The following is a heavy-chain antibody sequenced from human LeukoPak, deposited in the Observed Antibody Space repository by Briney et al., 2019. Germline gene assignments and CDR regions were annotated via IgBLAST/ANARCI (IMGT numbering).Heavy chain of an antibody. CDR2: ISGSGGST. V-gene: IGHV3-23*01. J-gene: IGHJ4*02. CDR3: AKSQITTVTTRGYYFDY. Sequence: SGGSLRLSCAASGFTFSSYAMSWVRQAPGKGLEWVSAISGSGGSTYYADSVKGRFTISRDNPKNTLYLQMNSLRAEDTAIYYCAKSQITTVTTRGYYFDYWGQGTLVTVSS. CDR1: GFTFSSYA. D-gene: IGHD4-17*01.